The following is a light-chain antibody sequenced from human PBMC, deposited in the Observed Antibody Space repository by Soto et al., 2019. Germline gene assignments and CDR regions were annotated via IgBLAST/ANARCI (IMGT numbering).Light chain of an antibody. CDR2: LSS. CDR3: MQALQTPWT. V-gene: IGKV2-28*01. J-gene: IGKJ1*01. CDR1: QSLLHSNGYNY. Sequence: DIVMTQSPLSLPVTPGEPASISCRSSQSLLHSNGYNYLNWYLQKPGQSPQVLIYLSSNRASGVXDXXSGRGSGTDFTLKISRVEAEDVGLYYCMQALQTPWTFGQGTKVEIK.